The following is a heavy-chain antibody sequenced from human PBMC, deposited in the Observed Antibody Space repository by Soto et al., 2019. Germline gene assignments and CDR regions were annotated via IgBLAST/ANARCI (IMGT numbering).Heavy chain of an antibody. V-gene: IGHV4-31*03. CDR2: IYYSGRT. CDR1: GGSISSGGYY. Sequence: QVQLQESGPGLVKPSQTLSLTCTVSGGSISSGGYYWIWIRQHPGKGLEWIGYIYYSGRTYYNPSLKSRVTISVDTSKYQFSLKLSSVTAADTAVYYCARSPPSSSTSCYICGGWFDPWGQGTLVTVSS. CDR3: ARSPPSSSTSCYICGGWFDP. J-gene: IGHJ5*02. D-gene: IGHD2-2*02.